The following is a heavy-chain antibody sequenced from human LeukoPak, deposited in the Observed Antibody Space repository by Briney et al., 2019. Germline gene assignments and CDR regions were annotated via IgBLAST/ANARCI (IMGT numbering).Heavy chain of an antibody. J-gene: IGHJ4*02. V-gene: IGHV4-39*01. CDR2: IYYSRST. CDR1: GVSISSSSYY. Sequence: PSETLSLTCTVSGVSISSSSYYWGWLRQPPGKGLEWIVSIYYSRSTYYHPSLKSRFTISVDTSKNQFSLKLSSVTAADTAVYYCARQWLAKKNCDYWGRGTLVTVSS. D-gene: IGHD6-19*01. CDR3: ARQWLAKKNCDY.